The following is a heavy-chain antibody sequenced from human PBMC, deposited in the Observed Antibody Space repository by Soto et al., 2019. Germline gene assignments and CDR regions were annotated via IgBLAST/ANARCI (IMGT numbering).Heavy chain of an antibody. CDR3: AKVLSSGSYSGALEY. V-gene: IGHV4-4*02. J-gene: IGHJ4*02. D-gene: IGHD1-26*01. Sequence: SETLSLTCAVSGGSFTSNNWWTWVRQPPGQGLEWIGEIYRTGSTNYNPSLKSRVTISLDKSENQFSLKVTSLTAADTAVYYCAKVLSSGSYSGALEYWGQGALVTVSS. CDR1: GGSFTSNNW. CDR2: IYRTGST.